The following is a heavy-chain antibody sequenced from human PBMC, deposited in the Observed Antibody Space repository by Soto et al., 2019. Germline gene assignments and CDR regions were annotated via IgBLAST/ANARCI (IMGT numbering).Heavy chain of an antibody. V-gene: IGHV3-33*01. J-gene: IGHJ6*02. CDR3: ARDSSPYHYYGMDV. CDR1: GFTFSSYG. Sequence: QVQLVESGGGVVQPGRSLRLSCAASGFTFSSYGMHWVRQAPGKGLEWVAVIWYDGSNKYYADSVKGRSTISRVNSKNTLFLQMNSLKAEDTAVYYCARDSSPYHYYGMDVWGQGTTVTVSS. D-gene: IGHD6-19*01. CDR2: IWYDGSNK.